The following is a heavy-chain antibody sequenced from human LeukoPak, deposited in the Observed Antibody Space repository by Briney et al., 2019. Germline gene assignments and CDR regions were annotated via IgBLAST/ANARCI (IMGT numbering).Heavy chain of an antibody. D-gene: IGHD6-6*01. J-gene: IGHJ4*02. CDR2: INGDGSIT. CDR1: GFTFSGRW. CDR3: AREQPVESAVDY. V-gene: IGHV3-74*01. Sequence: PGGSLRLSCAASGFTFSGRWMHWVRHGPGKGLVWVSRINGDGSITTYADSVKGRFTISRDNAKNTLYLQMNSLRAEETAVYFCAREQPVESAVDYWGQGTLVTVSS.